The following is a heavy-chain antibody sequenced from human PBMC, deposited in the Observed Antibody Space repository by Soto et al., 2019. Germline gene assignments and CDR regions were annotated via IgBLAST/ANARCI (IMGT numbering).Heavy chain of an antibody. D-gene: IGHD1-7*01. V-gene: IGHV4-39*01. CDR1: GGSISSSSYY. CDR2: IYYSGST. Sequence: QLQLQESGPGLVKPSETLSLTCTVSGGSISSSSYYWGWIRQPPGKGLEWIGSIYYSGSTYYNPSLKSRVTISVDTSKNQFSLKLSSVTAADTAVYYCARHKAPEYNWNYAVRYNWFDPWGQGTLVTVSS. CDR3: ARHKAPEYNWNYAVRYNWFDP. J-gene: IGHJ5*02.